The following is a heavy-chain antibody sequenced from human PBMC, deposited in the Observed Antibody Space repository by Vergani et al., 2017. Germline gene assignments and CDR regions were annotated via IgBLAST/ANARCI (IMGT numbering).Heavy chain of an antibody. CDR1: GFTFSSYW. D-gene: IGHD6-25*01. V-gene: IGHV3-7*03. J-gene: IGHJ6*02. CDR3: AGDRGLSSSVGLYYYYGMDV. Sequence: EVQLLESGGGLVQPGGSLRLSCAASGFTFSSYWMSWVRQAPGKGLEWVANIKQDGSEKYYVDSVKGRFTISRDNAKNSLYLQMNSLRAEDPAVYYCAGDRGLSSSVGLYYYYGMDVWGQGTTVTVSS. CDR2: IKQDGSEK.